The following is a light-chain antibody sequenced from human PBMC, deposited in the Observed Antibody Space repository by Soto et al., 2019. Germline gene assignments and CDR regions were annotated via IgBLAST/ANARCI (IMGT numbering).Light chain of an antibody. V-gene: IGKV3D-15*01. Sequence: EIVMTQSPATLSVSPGERATLSCRASQSVSNNLAWYQQKPGQAPRLLIYGASTRATGIPARFGGSGSGTEFTLTISSLQSEDFAVYYCQQYNYWPPLTFGGGTKVEIK. J-gene: IGKJ4*01. CDR2: GAS. CDR1: QSVSNN. CDR3: QQYNYWPPLT.